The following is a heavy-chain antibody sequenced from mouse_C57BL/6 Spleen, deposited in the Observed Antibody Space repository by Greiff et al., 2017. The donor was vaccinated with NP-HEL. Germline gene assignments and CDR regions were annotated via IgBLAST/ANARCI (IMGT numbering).Heavy chain of an antibody. CDR1: GYTFTSYW. CDR3: ARDYYGSSDGYYFDY. Sequence: VQLQQPGAELVKPGASVKLSCKASGYTFTSYWMHWVKQRPGQGLEWIGMIHPNSGSTNYNEKFKSKATLTVDKSSSTAYMQLSSLTSEDSAVYDCARDYYGSSDGYYFDYWGQGTTLTVSS. V-gene: IGHV1-64*01. D-gene: IGHD1-1*01. CDR2: IHPNSGST. J-gene: IGHJ2*01.